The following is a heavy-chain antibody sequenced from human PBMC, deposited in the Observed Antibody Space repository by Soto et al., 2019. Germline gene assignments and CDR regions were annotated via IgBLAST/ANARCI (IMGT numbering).Heavy chain of an antibody. CDR2: IKYSGTT. CDR3: ARHGITGSYYDAFDI. Sequence: PSETLSLTCAVDGGTFIGYYWTWISKTTGKGLEWIASIKYSGTTFYNPSLKSRVTLSVNTSKNQFALKLSSVTAAETAVYYCARHGITGSYYDAFDIWGQGTMVTVSS. D-gene: IGHD1-26*01. V-gene: IGHV4-34*01. CDR1: GGTFIGYY. J-gene: IGHJ3*02.